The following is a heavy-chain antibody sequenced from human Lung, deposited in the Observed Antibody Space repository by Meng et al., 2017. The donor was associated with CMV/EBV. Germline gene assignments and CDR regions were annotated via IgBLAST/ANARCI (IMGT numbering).Heavy chain of an antibody. Sequence: RLRLQESGPGQGQLSETLSLTCSVSGGSISSSSYYWGWIRQSPGKGLEWIGSIYFSGNTYYNPSLKSRVTMSVGTAQNKFSLTLRSVTAADTAVYYCVTETGYNYDNWGQGALVTVSS. CDR1: GGSISSSSYY. J-gene: IGHJ4*02. D-gene: IGHD5-24*01. CDR3: VTETGYNYDN. CDR2: IYFSGNT. V-gene: IGHV4-39*06.